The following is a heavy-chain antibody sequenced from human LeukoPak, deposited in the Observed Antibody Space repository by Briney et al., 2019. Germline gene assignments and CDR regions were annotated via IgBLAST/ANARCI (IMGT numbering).Heavy chain of an antibody. CDR1: GGTFSSYA. V-gene: IGHV1-69*05. D-gene: IGHD3-22*01. Sequence: GASVKVSCKASGGTFSSYAISWVRQAPGQGLELMGGIIPIFGTANYAQKFQGRVTITTDESTSTAYMELSSLRSEDTAVYYCATGDYYDSSGYYYDYWGQGTLVTVSS. J-gene: IGHJ4*02. CDR3: ATGDYYDSSGYYYDY. CDR2: IIPIFGTA.